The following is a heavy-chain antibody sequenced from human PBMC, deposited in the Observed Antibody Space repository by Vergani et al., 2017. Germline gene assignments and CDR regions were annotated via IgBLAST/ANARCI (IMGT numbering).Heavy chain of an antibody. V-gene: IGHV3-30*02. CDR2: IRYDGSNK. CDR1: GFTFSSYG. D-gene: IGHD1-26*01. Sequence: QVQLVESGGGVVQPGGSLRLSCAASGFTFSSYGMHWVRQAPGKGLEWVAFIRYDGSNKYYADSVKGRFTISRDNSKNTLYLQMNSLRAEDTAVYYCAKDEPDGGYLLTWGQGTLVTVSS. CDR3: AKDEPDGGYLLT. J-gene: IGHJ4*02.